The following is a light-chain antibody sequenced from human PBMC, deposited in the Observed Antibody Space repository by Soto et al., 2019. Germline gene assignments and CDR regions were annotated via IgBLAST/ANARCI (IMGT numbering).Light chain of an antibody. V-gene: IGKV3-20*01. J-gene: IGKJ5*01. CDR2: GAS. CDR1: QSVSSN. Sequence: VLTQSPGTLSLSPGERATLSCRASQSVSSNLAWYQQKPGQAPRLLIYGASTRATGIPDRFSGSGSGTDFSLTIRGLKPEDFAVYYCQQYRMSPNTFGQGTRLEIK. CDR3: QQYRMSPNT.